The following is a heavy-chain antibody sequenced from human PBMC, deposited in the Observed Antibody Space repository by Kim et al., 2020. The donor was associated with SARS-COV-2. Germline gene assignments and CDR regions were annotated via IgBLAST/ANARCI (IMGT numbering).Heavy chain of an antibody. V-gene: IGHV3-23*01. CDR3: AKGYLGFDY. J-gene: IGHJ4*02. D-gene: IGHD2-15*01. Sequence: RQSYADSVKGRFTISRDNSKNTLYLQMNSLRAEDTAVYYCAKGYLGFDYWGQGTLVTVSS. CDR2: RQ.